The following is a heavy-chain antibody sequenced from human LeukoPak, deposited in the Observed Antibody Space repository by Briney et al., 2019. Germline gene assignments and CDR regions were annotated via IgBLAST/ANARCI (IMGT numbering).Heavy chain of an antibody. D-gene: IGHD3-10*01. CDR3: ATGHTPIYGSGTSDY. CDR1: GYTLTELS. CDR2: FNPEDGET. V-gene: IGHV1-24*01. Sequence: ASVKVSCKVSGYTLTELSMRWVRQAPGKGLEWMGGFNPEDGETIYAQKFQGRVTMTEDTSTDTAYMELSSLRSEDTAVYYCATGHTPIYGSGTSDYWGQGTLVTVSS. J-gene: IGHJ4*02.